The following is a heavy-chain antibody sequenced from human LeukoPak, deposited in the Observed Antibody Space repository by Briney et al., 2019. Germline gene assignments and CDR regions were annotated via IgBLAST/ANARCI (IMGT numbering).Heavy chain of an antibody. V-gene: IGHV3-23*01. CDR3: ARDRDSDIVVVPAALIHYYYYYGMDV. CDR2: ISGSGGST. D-gene: IGHD2-2*01. CDR1: GFTFSSYA. J-gene: IGHJ6*02. Sequence: PGGSLRLSCAASGFTFSSYAMSWVRQAPGKGLEWVSAISGSGGSTYYADSVKGRFTISRDNSKNTLYLQKNSLRAEDTAVYYCARDRDSDIVVVPAALIHYYYYYGMDVWGQGTTVTVSS.